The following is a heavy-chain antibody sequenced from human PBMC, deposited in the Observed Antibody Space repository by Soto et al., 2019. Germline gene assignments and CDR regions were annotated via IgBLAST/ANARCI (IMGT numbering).Heavy chain of an antibody. V-gene: IGHV3-23*01. Sequence: GVSLRLACAASGFTFSGYGMSWVRQSPGRGLEWVSSLSGSDNSTYYADSMKGRFTISGDNSKNTVYMKMKRMRGEETAVYYCAKLGDYSSGRFDSWGQGT. CDR3: AKLGDYSSGRFDS. J-gene: IGHJ4*02. CDR2: LSGSDNST. CDR1: GFTFSGYG. D-gene: IGHD6-19*01.